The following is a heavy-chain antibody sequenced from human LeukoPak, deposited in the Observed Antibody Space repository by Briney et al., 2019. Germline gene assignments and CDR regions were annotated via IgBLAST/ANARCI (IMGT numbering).Heavy chain of an antibody. D-gene: IGHD2-2*01. Sequence: SETLSLTCAVYGGSFSGYYWSWIRQPPGKGLEWIGEINHSGSTNYNPSLKSRVTISVDTSKNQFSLKLSSVTAADTAVYYCARHIYCSSTSCRGRFDYWGQGTLVTVSS. CDR3: ARHIYCSSTSCRGRFDY. V-gene: IGHV4-34*01. CDR2: INHSGST. J-gene: IGHJ4*02. CDR1: GGSFSGYY.